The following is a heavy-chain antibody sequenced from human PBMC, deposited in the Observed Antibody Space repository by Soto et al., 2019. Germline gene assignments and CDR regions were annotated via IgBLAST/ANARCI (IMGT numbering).Heavy chain of an antibody. CDR1: GFTFSNAW. D-gene: IGHD4-17*01. J-gene: IGHJ3*02. Sequence: PGGSLRLSCAASGFTFSNAWMSWVRQAPGKGLEWVSAISNAGGSTYYAESVRGRFTISRDNSINTLYLQMSGLRTEDTAVYYCAHPRGYGVFDAVDIWGQGTMVTVSS. CDR2: ISNAGGST. V-gene: IGHV3-23*01. CDR3: AHPRGYGVFDAVDI.